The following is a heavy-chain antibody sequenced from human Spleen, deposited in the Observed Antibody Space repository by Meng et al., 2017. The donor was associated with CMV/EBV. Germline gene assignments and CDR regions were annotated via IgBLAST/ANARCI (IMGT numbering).Heavy chain of an antibody. CDR1: GFTFTRHW. J-gene: IGHJ3*02. CDR3: TRGPKWELRSAFDI. V-gene: IGHV3-7*01. Sequence: GGSLRLSCVASGFTFTRHWMSWVRQAPGKGLEWVANIKQDGSDKYYVDSVKGRFTISRDNAKNSLYLQMNSLRAEDTAVYYCTRGPKWELRSAFDIWGQGAMVTVSS. D-gene: IGHD1-26*01. CDR2: IKQDGSDK.